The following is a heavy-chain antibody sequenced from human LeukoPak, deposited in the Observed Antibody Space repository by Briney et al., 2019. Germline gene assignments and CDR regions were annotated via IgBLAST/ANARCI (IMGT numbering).Heavy chain of an antibody. Sequence: GGSLRLSCAASGFTFSSYSMNWVRQAPGKGLEWVSYISSSSTIYYADSVKGRFTISRDNANNSLYLQMNSLRAEDTAVYYCARDAPMIQLWSRFDYWGQGTLVTVSS. CDR1: GFTFSSYS. CDR3: ARDAPMIQLWSRFDY. D-gene: IGHD5-18*01. J-gene: IGHJ4*02. CDR2: ISSSSTI. V-gene: IGHV3-48*04.